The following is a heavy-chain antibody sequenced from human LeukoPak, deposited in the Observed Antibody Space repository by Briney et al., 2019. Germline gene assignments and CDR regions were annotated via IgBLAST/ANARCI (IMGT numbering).Heavy chain of an antibody. Sequence: AGGSLRLSCATSGFTLRNYAMSGVRQAPGKGLEWVSTISGSGSSGTTTYYADSVKGRFSISRDNSKNTLYLQMHSLRAEDTAVYYCAKTYADYEGNWGQGTLVTVSS. D-gene: IGHD4-17*01. CDR1: GFTLRNYA. CDR2: ISGSGSSGTTT. J-gene: IGHJ4*02. CDR3: AKTYADYEGN. V-gene: IGHV3-23*01.